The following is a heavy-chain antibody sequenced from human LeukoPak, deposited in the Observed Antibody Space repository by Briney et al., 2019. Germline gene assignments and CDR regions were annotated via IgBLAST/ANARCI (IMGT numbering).Heavy chain of an antibody. J-gene: IGHJ4*02. CDR1: GFTFSSYS. D-gene: IGHD1-26*01. V-gene: IGHV3-21*01. CDR2: ISSSSSYI. CDR3: ARDDNSGSYEVYYY. Sequence: GGSLRLSCAASGFTFSSYSMNWVRQAPGKGLEWVSSISSSSSYIYYADSMKGRFTISRDNAKSSLYLQMNSLRAEDTAVYYCARDDNSGSYEVYYYWGQGTLVTVSS.